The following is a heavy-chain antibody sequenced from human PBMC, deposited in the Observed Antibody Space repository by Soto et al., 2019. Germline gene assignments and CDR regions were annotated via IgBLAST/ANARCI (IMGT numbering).Heavy chain of an antibody. CDR1: GFTFSLYG. D-gene: IGHD6-25*01. CDR3: AKGAQAAAVLDH. J-gene: IGHJ4*02. Sequence: QVQLLESGGGVVQPGRSLKLSCTTSGFTFSLYGMHWVRQAPGKGLEWLAVISFDGKNRYYADSVKGRFTISRDNSKTTLFLQMSNLRADDTAVYFRAKGAQAAAVLDHWGQGALVTVAS. CDR2: ISFDGKNR. V-gene: IGHV3-30*18.